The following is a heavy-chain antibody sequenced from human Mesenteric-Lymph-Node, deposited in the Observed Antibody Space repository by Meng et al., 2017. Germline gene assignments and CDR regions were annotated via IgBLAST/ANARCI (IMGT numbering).Heavy chain of an antibody. CDR3: AKDRWNWNFFDF. CDR2: LTGNAGNT. CDR1: GFLFTSYS. D-gene: IGHD1-7*01. V-gene: IGHV3-23*01. Sequence: GESLKISCAASGFLFTSYSMSWVRQAPGKGLEWVSGLTGNAGNTYYADSVKGRFTISRDNSKNTLYLQMSNLRAEDTAVYYCAKDRWNWNFFDFWGQGNLVTVSS. J-gene: IGHJ4*02.